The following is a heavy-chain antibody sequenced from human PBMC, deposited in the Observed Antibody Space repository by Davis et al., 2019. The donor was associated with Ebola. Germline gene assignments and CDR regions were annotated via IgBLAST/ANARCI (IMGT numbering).Heavy chain of an antibody. V-gene: IGHV1-8*01. J-gene: IGHJ4*02. CDR1: GYTFTSYD. Sequence: ASVKVSCKASGYTFTSYDINWVRQATGQGLEWMGWMNPNSGNTGYAQKFQGRVTMTRDTSTRTVYMELSSLRSEDTAVYYCARGRGHYEYSGGDYWGQGTLVTVSS. CDR3: ARGRGHYEYSGGDY. CDR2: MNPNSGNT. D-gene: IGHD2-21*01.